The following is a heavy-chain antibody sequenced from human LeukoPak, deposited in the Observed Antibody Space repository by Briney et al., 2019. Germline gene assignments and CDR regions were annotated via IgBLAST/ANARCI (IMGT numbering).Heavy chain of an antibody. V-gene: IGHV3-15*01. CDR2: IKSKTDGGTT. Sequence: GGSLRLSCAASGFTFSNAWMSWVRQAPGKGLEWVGRIKSKTDGGTTDYAAPVKGRFTISRDDSKNTLYLQMNSLKTEDTAVYYCTTLRVFVVVPQAYPPPREPRITLVDYWGQGTLVTVSS. CDR1: GFTFSNAW. J-gene: IGHJ4*02. D-gene: IGHD2-2*01. CDR3: TTLRVFVVVPQAYPPPREPRITLVDY.